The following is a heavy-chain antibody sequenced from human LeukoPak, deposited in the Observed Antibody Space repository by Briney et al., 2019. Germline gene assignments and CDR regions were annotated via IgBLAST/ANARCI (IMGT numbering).Heavy chain of an antibody. Sequence: GGSLRLSCAASGFTFDDYGMTWVRQAPGKGLEWVSGITWNGGSTGYADSVEGRFTISRDNAKNSLYLQMNSLSAEDTALYYCARTQSYYYDSSPIDYWGQGTLVTVSS. CDR1: GFTFDDYG. J-gene: IGHJ4*02. CDR2: ITWNGGST. CDR3: ARTQSYYYDSSPIDY. D-gene: IGHD3-22*01. V-gene: IGHV3-20*04.